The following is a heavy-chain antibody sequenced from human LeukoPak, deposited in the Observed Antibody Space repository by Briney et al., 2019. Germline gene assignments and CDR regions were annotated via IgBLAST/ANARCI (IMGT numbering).Heavy chain of an antibody. D-gene: IGHD3-10*01. CDR2: ISGSGGST. CDR1: GFTFSSYA. CDR3: AKRLEEVRGVTHPDY. V-gene: IGHV3-23*01. Sequence: GGSLRLSCAASGFTFSSYAMSWVRQAPGKGLEWVSGISGSGGSTYYADSVKGRFTISRDNSKNTLYLQMNSLRAEDTAVYYCAKRLEEVRGVTHPDYWGQGTLVTVSS. J-gene: IGHJ4*02.